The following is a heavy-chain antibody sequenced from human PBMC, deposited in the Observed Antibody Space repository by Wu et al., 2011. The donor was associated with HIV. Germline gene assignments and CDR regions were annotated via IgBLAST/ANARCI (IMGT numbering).Heavy chain of an antibody. V-gene: IGHV1-18*01. CDR3: ARENARGGEHNDF. D-gene: IGHD2-21*01. J-gene: IGHJ4*02. CDR1: GYTFTTYG. CDR2: IRTYNGET. Sequence: QVQLVQSGAEVKKPGASVKVSCKASGYTFTTYGISWVRQAPGQGLEWIGWIRTYNGETNYAQKFQGRVTVTTDTSTSTVYMEVRSLRSDDTAVYYCARENARGGEHNDFWGPGSLVTVSS.